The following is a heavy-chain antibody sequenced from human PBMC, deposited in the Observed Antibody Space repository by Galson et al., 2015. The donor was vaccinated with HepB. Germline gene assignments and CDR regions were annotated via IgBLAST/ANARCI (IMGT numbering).Heavy chain of an antibody. CDR3: ARGLESDFWTGYYYQGAAFDY. CDR2: ISPSTIYT. Sequence: SLRLSCAASGFTFSDYYMSRIRQAPGKGLEWVSYISPSTIYTNYADSVRGRFTISRDNANNSLFLQMNSLRAEDTAVYYCARGLESDFWTGYYYQGAAFDYWGLGTLVTVSP. V-gene: IGHV3-11*06. CDR1: GFTFSDYY. J-gene: IGHJ4*02. D-gene: IGHD3/OR15-3a*01.